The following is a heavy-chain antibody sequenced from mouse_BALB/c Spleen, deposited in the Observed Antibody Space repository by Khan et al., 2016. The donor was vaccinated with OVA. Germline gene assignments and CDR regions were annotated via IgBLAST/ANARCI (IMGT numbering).Heavy chain of an antibody. V-gene: IGHV2-6-1*01. D-gene: IGHD2-10*01. CDR2: IWNDGNT. J-gene: IGHJ4*01. CDR1: GFSLTNYG. Sequence: QVQLKQSGPGLVAPSQSLSITCTISGFSLTNYGVHWVRQPPGKGLEWLVVIWNDGNTLYNSALKSRLTISKDNSKSQVFLKMNSLQTDDTAMYFCARQPYYHYNIMDYWGQGTSVTVSS. CDR3: ARQPYYHYNIMDY.